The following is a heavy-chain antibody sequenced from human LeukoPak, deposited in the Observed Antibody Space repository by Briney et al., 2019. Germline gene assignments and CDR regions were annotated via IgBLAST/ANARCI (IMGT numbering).Heavy chain of an antibody. CDR1: GFTFSSYS. J-gene: IGHJ4*02. CDR2: ISSSGSTI. CDR3: ARGSITIFGLVTL. D-gene: IGHD3-3*01. Sequence: GGSLRLSCAASGFTFSSYSMNWVRQAPGKGLEWVSYISSSGSTIYYADSVKGRFTISRDNAKNSLYLQMNSLRVEDTAVYYCARGSITIFGLVTLWGQGTLVTVSS. V-gene: IGHV3-48*04.